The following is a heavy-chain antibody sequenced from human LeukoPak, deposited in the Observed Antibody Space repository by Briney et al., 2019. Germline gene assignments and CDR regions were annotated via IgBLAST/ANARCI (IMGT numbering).Heavy chain of an antibody. D-gene: IGHD3-9*01. Sequence: GGSLRLSCAASGFTFSSYAMSWVRQAPGKGLEWVSAISGSGGSTYYADSVKGRFTISRDNSKNTLYLQMNSLRAEDTAVYYCARGLHKYYDILTGYRTTNWFDPWGQGTLVTVSS. V-gene: IGHV3-23*01. J-gene: IGHJ5*02. CDR1: GFTFSSYA. CDR2: ISGSGGST. CDR3: ARGLHKYYDILTGYRTTNWFDP.